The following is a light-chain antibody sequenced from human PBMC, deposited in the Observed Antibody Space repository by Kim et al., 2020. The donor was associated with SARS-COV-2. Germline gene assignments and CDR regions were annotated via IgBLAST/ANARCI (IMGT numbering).Light chain of an antibody. CDR3: QVWDSSSDHVV. V-gene: IGLV3-21*04. J-gene: IGLJ2*01. CDR1: NIGSKS. CDR2: YDS. Sequence: SYELTQPPSVSVAPGKTARITCGGNNIGSKSVHWYQQKPGQPPVLVIYYDSDRPSGIPERFSGSNSGNTATLTISRVEAGDEADYYCQVWDSSSDHVVFG.